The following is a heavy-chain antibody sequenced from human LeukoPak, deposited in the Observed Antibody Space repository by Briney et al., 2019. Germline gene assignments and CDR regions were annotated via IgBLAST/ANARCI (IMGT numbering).Heavy chain of an antibody. CDR2: TYYRSKWYN. CDR1: GDSVSSSSVD. J-gene: IGHJ4*02. D-gene: IGHD3-16*01. CDR3: ARDALSEGAFFDY. V-gene: IGHV6-1*01. Sequence: SQTLSLTCAISGDSVSSSSVDWNWIRQSPSRGLEWLGRTYYRSKWYNDYAVSVKSRITINPDTSKNQFSLQLNSVTPEDTAVYYCARDALSEGAFFDYWGQGTLVTVSS.